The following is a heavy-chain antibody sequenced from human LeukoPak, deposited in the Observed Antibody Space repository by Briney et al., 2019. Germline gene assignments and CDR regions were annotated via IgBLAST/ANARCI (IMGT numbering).Heavy chain of an antibody. CDR3: ARDFSSSSTVYYYYHMDV. J-gene: IGHJ6*03. V-gene: IGHV4-59*12. D-gene: IGHD6-6*01. CDR2: ISYSGTT. Sequence: SETLSLTCTVSGGSINSYYWTWIRQPPGKGLEWIGTISYSGTTYYSPSLKSRVTISLDTSKNQFSLKLSSVTAADTAIYYCARDFSSSSTVYYYYHMDVWGKGTTVTVSS. CDR1: GGSINSYY.